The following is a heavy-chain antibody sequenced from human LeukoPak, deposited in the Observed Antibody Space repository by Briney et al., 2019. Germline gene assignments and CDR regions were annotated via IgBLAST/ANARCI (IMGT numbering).Heavy chain of an antibody. V-gene: IGHV4-59*01. D-gene: IGHD3-3*01. CDR3: ARGSVLRFSHWFDP. CDR1: GASISSYY. CDR2: IYYSGST. Sequence: PSETLSLTCTVSGASISSYYWNWIRQPPGKGLEWHGYIYYSGSTNYNPSLKSRVTISVDTSKNQFSLKLSSVTAADTAVYYCARGSVLRFSHWFDPWGQGTLVTVSS. J-gene: IGHJ5*02.